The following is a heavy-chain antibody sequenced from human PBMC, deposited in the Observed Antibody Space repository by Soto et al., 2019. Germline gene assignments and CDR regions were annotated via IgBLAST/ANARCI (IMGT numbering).Heavy chain of an antibody. CDR1: GYTFTGYY. Sequence: QVHLVQSGAEVRKPGASVKVSCKASGYTFTGYYIHWVRQAPGQGLEWMGWINPKSGGAHYAAKFQGRVTMTRDTSLSTVYIELSRLRSDDTAMVYCARLNYGRELLRGAFDIWGQGTMVTVSS. CDR3: ARLNYGRELLRGAFDI. J-gene: IGHJ3*02. D-gene: IGHD1-7*01. CDR2: INPKSGGA. V-gene: IGHV1-2*02.